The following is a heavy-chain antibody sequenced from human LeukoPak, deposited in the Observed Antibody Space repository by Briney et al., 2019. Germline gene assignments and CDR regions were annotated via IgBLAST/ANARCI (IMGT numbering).Heavy chain of an antibody. D-gene: IGHD6-19*01. CDR3: AREIVVQWLVHKPLDY. Sequence: GASVKVSCKASGYTFTGYYMHWVRQAPGQGLEWMGWINPNSGGTNYAQKFQGRVTMTRDTSISTAYMELSRLRSDDTAVYYCAREIVVQWLVHKPLDYWGQGTLVTVSS. CDR2: INPNSGGT. CDR1: GYTFTGYY. V-gene: IGHV1-2*02. J-gene: IGHJ4*02.